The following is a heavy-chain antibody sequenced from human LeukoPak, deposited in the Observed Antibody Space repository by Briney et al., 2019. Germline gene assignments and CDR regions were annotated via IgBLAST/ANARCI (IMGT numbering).Heavy chain of an antibody. CDR2: ISGSSSYI. CDR3: ARAPSTYCRDTTCPPGY. J-gene: IGHJ4*02. V-gene: IGHV3-21*01. CDR1: GFTLISYS. Sequence: GGSLRLSCAASGFTLISYSMNWVRQAPGKGLEWVSSISGSSSYIYYADSVKGRFTISRDNAKNSLYLQMNSLRAEDTAVYYCARAPSTYCRDTTCPPGYWGQGTLVTVSS. D-gene: IGHD2-2*01.